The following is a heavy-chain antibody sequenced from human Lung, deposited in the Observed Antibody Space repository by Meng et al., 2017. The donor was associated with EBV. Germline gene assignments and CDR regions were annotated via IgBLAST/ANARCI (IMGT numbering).Heavy chain of an antibody. CDR3: AREWCSGGSCYPDY. J-gene: IGHJ4*02. CDR2: IYYSGST. CDR1: GGSISSGDYY. Sequence: VQLQPSGPGLVKPSQTLSLSCTVSGGSISSGDYYWSWIRQPPGKGLEWIGYIYYSGSTYYNPSLKSRVTISVDTSKNQFSLKLSSVTAADTAVYYCAREWCSGGSCYPDYWGQGTLVTVSS. D-gene: IGHD2-15*01. V-gene: IGHV4-30-4*01.